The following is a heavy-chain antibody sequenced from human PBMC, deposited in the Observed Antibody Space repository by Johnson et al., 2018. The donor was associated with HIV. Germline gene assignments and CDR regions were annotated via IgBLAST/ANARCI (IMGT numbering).Heavy chain of an antibody. CDR2: ISYDGSKK. CDR3: ARPDRVNSIVVVPAGAFDI. Sequence: QEQLVESGGGVVQPGRSLRLSCAASGFTFSSYAMHWVRQAPGKGLAWVAVISYDGSKKYYADSVKGRFAISRDNSKNTLHLQMNSLRAEDTAVYYCARPDRVNSIVVVPAGAFDIWGQGTMVTVSS. D-gene: IGHD2-2*01. J-gene: IGHJ3*02. CDR1: GFTFSSYA. V-gene: IGHV3-30*09.